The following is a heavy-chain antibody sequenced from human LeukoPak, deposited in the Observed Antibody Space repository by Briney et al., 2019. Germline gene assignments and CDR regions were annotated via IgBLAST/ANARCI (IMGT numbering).Heavy chain of an antibody. D-gene: IGHD3-3*01. Sequence: GSLRLSCAASGFTFSNAWMSWVRQAPGKGLERVANIKPDGGEVHYVDSVKGRFTISRDNAKNSLYLQMNSLRAEDTAVYYCARERFGQTLDYWGQGTLVTVSS. CDR3: ARERFGQTLDY. CDR1: GFTFSNAW. J-gene: IGHJ4*02. V-gene: IGHV3-7*01. CDR2: IKPDGGEV.